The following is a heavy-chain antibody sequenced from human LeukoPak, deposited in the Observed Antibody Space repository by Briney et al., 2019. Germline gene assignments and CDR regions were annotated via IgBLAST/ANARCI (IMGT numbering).Heavy chain of an antibody. V-gene: IGHV3-7*04. Sequence: GGSLRLSCAFFGSTFNSNWMSWVRQAPGKGLEWVATMNQDGSDIYYVGAVKGRFTISRDNAKNSLFLQMNSLIDDDTALYYCARGGGRLDNWGQGTLVTVSS. CDR1: GSTFNSNW. D-gene: IGHD6-25*01. CDR3: ARGGGRLDN. J-gene: IGHJ4*02. CDR2: MNQDGSDI.